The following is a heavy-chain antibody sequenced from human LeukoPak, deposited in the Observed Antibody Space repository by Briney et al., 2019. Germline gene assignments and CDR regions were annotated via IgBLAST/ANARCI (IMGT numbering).Heavy chain of an antibody. CDR2: IAYSGYT. D-gene: IGHD5-24*01. Sequence: SETLSLTCTISGGSISSYYWSWIRQPPGKGLEWIGYIAYSGYTNYNPSLKSRVTISADTSKNQFSLKLSSVTAADTAVYYCARSRDGYNHDYWGQGTLATVSS. CDR3: ARSRDGYNHDY. CDR1: GGSISSYY. J-gene: IGHJ4*02. V-gene: IGHV4-59*08.